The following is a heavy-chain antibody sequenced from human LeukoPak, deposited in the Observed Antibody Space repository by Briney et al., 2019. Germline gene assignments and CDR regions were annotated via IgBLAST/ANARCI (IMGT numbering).Heavy chain of an antibody. CDR2: IYYSGST. D-gene: IGHD4-17*01. CDR3: ARLDGDYGDYTNWFDP. Sequence: PSETLSLTCTVSGGSISSSSYYWGWIRQPPGKGLEWIGSIYYSGSTYYNPSLKSRVTISVDTSKSQFSLKLSSVTAADTAVYYCARLDGDYGDYTNWFDPWGQGTLVTVSS. V-gene: IGHV4-39*01. CDR1: GGSISSSSYY. J-gene: IGHJ5*02.